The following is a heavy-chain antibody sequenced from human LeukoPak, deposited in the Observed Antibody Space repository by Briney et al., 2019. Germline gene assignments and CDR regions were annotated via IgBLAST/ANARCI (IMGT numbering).Heavy chain of an antibody. J-gene: IGHJ6*02. CDR3: ARDDYNPGYCSGGSCYYYYYGMDV. CDR1: GFTFSSYW. Sequence: PGGSLRLSCAASGFTFSSYWMSWVRQAPGKGLEWVAVISYDGSNKYYADSVKGRFTISRDNSKNTLYLQMNSLRAEDTAVYYCARDDYNPGYCSGGSCYYYYYGMDVWGQGTTVTVSS. V-gene: IGHV3-30-3*01. D-gene: IGHD2-15*01. CDR2: ISYDGSNK.